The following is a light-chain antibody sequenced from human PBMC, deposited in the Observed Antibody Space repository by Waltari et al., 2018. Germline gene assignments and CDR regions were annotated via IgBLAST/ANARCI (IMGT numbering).Light chain of an antibody. CDR3: CSFTSSSTWV. CDR2: DVS. J-gene: IGLJ3*02. Sequence: QSALTQPASVSGSPGQSITISCTGTATDLGGYNYASWYQQRPGKAPKLIIFDVSSRPSGISNRFSGSKFGNTASLTISGLQPEDEADYYCCSFTSSSTWVFGGGTKLTVL. V-gene: IGLV2-14*01. CDR1: ATDLGGYNY.